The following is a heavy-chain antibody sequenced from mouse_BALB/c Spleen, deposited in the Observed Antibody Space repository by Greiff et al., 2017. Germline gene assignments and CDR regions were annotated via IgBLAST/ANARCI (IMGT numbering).Heavy chain of an antibody. CDR3: AREGGTGSYAMDY. J-gene: IGHJ4*01. D-gene: IGHD4-1*01. Sequence: VQLQQSGPGLVAPSQSLSITCTVSGFSLTSYGVHWVRQPPGKGLEWLGVIWAGGSTNYNSALMSRLSISKDNSKSQVFLKMNSLQTDDTAMYYCAREGGTGSYAMDYWGQGTSVTVSS. V-gene: IGHV2-9*02. CDR1: GFSLTSYG. CDR2: IWAGGST.